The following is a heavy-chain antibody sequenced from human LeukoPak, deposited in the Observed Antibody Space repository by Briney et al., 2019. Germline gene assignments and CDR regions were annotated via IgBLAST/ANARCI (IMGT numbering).Heavy chain of an antibody. J-gene: IGHJ5*02. V-gene: IGHV4-59*13. Sequence: SETLSLTCTVSGGSISAYHWTWIRQPPGKGLEWIGYIHYSGSTTYNPSLKSRVTISGDTSKNQFSLKLSSVTAADTAVYHWARGSNWFDPWGQGTLVTVSS. CDR1: GGSISAYH. CDR3: ARGSNWFDP. CDR2: IHYSGST.